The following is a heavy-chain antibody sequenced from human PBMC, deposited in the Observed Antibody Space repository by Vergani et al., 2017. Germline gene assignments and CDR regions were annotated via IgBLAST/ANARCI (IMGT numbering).Heavy chain of an antibody. CDR3: ARGGGYCSGGSCSSQIDY. D-gene: IGHD2-15*01. J-gene: IGHJ4*02. Sequence: QVQLVQSGAAVKKPGASVKVSCKASGYTFTGYYMHWVRQAPGQGLEWMGWINPNSGGTNYAQKFQGRVTMTRDTSISTAYMELSRLSSDDKAVYYCARGGGYCSGGSCSSQIDYWGQGTLVTVSS. V-gene: IGHV1-2*02. CDR1: GYTFTGYY. CDR2: INPNSGGT.